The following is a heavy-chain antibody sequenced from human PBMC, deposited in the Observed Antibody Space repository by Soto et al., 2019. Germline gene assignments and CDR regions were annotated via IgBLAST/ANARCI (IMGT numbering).Heavy chain of an antibody. CDR1: GYTLNTYG. CDR2: ISANNDHT. V-gene: IGHV1-18*01. Sequence: QVQLVQSGAEVKKPGASVKVSCKASGYTLNTYGITWVRQAPGQGLEWMGWISANNDHTNYPQKLQARVTMTTDTSKTAAYTDLWSLISDDTAVYYCTSGTFIDYWGQGTLVTVSS. CDR3: TSGTFIDY. J-gene: IGHJ4*02. D-gene: IGHD3-16*01.